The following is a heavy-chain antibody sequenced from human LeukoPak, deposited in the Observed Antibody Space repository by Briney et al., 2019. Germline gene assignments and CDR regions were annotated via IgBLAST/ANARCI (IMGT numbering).Heavy chain of an antibody. V-gene: IGHV4-61*02. Sequence: SETLSLTCTVSGGSISSGSYYWSWIRQPAGKGLEWIGRIYTSGSTNYNPSLKSRVTISVDTSKNQFSLKLSSVTAADTAVYFCARVVPRYYDTSGANWFDPWGQGTLVTVSS. CDR1: GGSISSGSYY. D-gene: IGHD3-22*01. J-gene: IGHJ5*02. CDR2: IYTSGST. CDR3: ARVVPRYYDTSGANWFDP.